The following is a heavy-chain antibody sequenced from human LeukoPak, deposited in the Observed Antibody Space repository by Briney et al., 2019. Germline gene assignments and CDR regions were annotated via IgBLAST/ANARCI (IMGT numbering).Heavy chain of an antibody. D-gene: IGHD3-10*01. CDR2: ISAYNGNT. Sequence: ASVKVSCKTSAYTFSNYGFNWVRQAPGQGLEWMGWISAYNGNTKYAQRFQGRFTMTTDTSTSTAYMELRSLTSDDTAVCYCARDLDGSGSYYTDYWGQGTLVTVSS. J-gene: IGHJ4*02. V-gene: IGHV1-18*01. CDR3: ARDLDGSGSYYTDY. CDR1: AYTFSNYG.